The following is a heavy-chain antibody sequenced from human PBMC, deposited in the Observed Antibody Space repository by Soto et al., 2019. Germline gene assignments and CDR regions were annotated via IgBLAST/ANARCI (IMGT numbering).Heavy chain of an antibody. J-gene: IGHJ3*02. CDR1: GYSFTSYW. CDR2: IYPGDSDT. Sequence: GESLKISCKGSGYSFTSYWIGWVRQMPGKGLEWMGIIYPGDSDTRYSPSFQGQVTIPADKSISTAYLQWSSLKASDTAMYYCARPKSVVRGVIIISDAFDIWGQGTMVTVSS. D-gene: IGHD3-10*01. CDR3: ARPKSVVRGVIIISDAFDI. V-gene: IGHV5-51*01.